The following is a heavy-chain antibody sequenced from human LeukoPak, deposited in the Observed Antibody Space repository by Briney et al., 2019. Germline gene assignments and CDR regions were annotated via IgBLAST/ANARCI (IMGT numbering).Heavy chain of an antibody. D-gene: IGHD2-15*01. J-gene: IGHJ4*02. V-gene: IGHV3-74*01. CDR3: ARGSRWWWLVLSELSVDFDN. CDR2: IYGDGSFT. CDR1: GFTFSNFW. Sequence: QAGGSLRLSCAASGFTFSNFWMHWVRQAPGKGLVWVALIYGDGSFTRYADSVKGRFTISRDNAKNTVYLQMNSLRVEDTAVYYCARGSRWWWLVLSELSVDFDNRGQGTLVTVSS.